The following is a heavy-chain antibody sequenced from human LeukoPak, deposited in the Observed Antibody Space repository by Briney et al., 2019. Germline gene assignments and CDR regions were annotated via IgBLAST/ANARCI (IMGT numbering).Heavy chain of an antibody. CDR1: GFTFSSYE. CDR2: ISSSGSTI. Sequence: HPGGSLRLSCAASGFTFSSYEMNWVRQAPGKGLEWVSYISSSGSTIYYADSVKGRFTISRDNAKNSLYLQMNSLRAEDTAVYYCASAAVIGIAYGSGVYWGQGTLVTVSS. CDR3: ASAAVIGIAYGSGVY. D-gene: IGHD3-10*01. J-gene: IGHJ4*02. V-gene: IGHV3-48*03.